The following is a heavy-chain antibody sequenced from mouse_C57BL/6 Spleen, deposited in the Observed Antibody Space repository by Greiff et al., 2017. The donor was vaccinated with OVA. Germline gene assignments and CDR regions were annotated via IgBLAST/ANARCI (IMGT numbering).Heavy chain of an antibody. D-gene: IGHD2-12*01. Sequence: QVQLQQPGAELVKPGASVKLSCKASGYTFTSYWMQWVKQRPGQGLEWIGEIDPSDSYTNYNQKFKGKATLTVDTSSSTAYMQLSSLTSEDSAVYYCAELRRPVWGTGTTVTVSS. CDR1: GYTFTSYW. CDR2: IDPSDSYT. J-gene: IGHJ1*03. CDR3: AELRRPV. V-gene: IGHV1-50*01.